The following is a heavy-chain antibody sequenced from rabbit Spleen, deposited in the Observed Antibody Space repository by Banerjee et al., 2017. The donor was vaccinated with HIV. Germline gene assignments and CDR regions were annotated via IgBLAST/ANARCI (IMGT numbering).Heavy chain of an antibody. V-gene: IGHV1S45*01. CDR1: GFSFSSSYW. D-gene: IGHD1-1*01. Sequence: QEQLVESGGDLVKPEGSLPLTCTASGFSFSSSYWICWVRQAPGKGLELIACIYTDTDTTYYTTWAKGRFTISKSSSTTVTLQMTSLTAADTATYFCARDGSGGISYYFNLWGPGTLVTVS. J-gene: IGHJ4*01. CDR2: IYTDTDTT. CDR3: ARDGSGGISYYFNL.